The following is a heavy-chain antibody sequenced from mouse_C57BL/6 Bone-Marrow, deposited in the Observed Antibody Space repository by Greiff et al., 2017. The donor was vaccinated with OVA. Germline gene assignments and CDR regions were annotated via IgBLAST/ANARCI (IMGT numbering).Heavy chain of an antibody. J-gene: IGHJ2*01. V-gene: IGHV1-76*01. CDR3: ARDHY. CDR1: GYTFTDYY. CDR2: IYPGSGNT. Sequence: VQLQQSGAELVRPGASVKLSCKASGYTFTDYYINWVKQRPGQGLEWIARIYPGSGNTYYNEKFKGKATLTAEISSSTAYMQLSSLTSEDSAVYVCARDHYWGQGTTLTVSS.